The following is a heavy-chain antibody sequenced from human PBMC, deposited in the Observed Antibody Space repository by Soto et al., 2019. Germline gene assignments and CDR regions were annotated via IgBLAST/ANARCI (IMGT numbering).Heavy chain of an antibody. CDR3: GTMPIVVEPAPMDV. CDR2: IYYSGST. J-gene: IGHJ6*02. D-gene: IGHD2-2*01. CDR1: GGSIISGDYY. Sequence: SETLSLTCTVSGGSIISGDYYWSWIREPPGKCLEWIGYIYYSGSTSYNASLKSRTSISADPSNNQFSLKLHSLTAADTAVYFCGTMPIVVEPAPMDVWGPGTSVTVS. V-gene: IGHV4-30-4*01.